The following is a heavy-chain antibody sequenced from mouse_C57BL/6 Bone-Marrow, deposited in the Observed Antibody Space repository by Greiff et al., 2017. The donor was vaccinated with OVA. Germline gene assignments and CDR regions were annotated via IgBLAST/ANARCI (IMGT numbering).Heavy chain of an antibody. J-gene: IGHJ3*01. V-gene: IGHV1-69*01. CDR3: AREGGTALAWFAY. D-gene: IGHD3-1*01. Sequence: VQLQQPGAELVMPGASVKLSCKASGYTFTSYWMHWVKQRPGQGLEWIGEIDPSDSYTNYNQKFKGKFTLTVDKSSSTAYMQISSLTSEDSAVYYCAREGGTALAWFAYWGQGTLVTVSA. CDR2: IDPSDSYT. CDR1: GYTFTSYW.